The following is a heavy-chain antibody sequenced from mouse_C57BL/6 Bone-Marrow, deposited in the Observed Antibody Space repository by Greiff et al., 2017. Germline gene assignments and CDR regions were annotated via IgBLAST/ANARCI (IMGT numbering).Heavy chain of an antibody. CDR2: IDPENGDT. J-gene: IGHJ2*01. CDR1: GFNIKDDY. CDR3: TTDGKGY. Sequence: EVKLQESGAELVRPGASVKLSCTASGFNIKDDYMHWVKQRPEQGLEWIGWIDPENGDTEYASKFQGKATITADTSSNTAYLQLSSLTSEDTAVYYCTTDGKGYWGQGTTLTVSS. V-gene: IGHV14-4*01. D-gene: IGHD2-1*01.